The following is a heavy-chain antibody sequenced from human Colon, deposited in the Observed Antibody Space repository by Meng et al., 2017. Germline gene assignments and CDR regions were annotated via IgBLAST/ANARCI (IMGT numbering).Heavy chain of an antibody. Sequence: QVHLQGPGPGMVRPSETLSVTCPVPGASITARNWWNWVRQAPGKGLEWIGDVFHTGGTSYNPSLESRLTISVDRSKNQFYLNLRSVTAADTATYYCARGGDWGFDYWGPGTLVTVSS. V-gene: IGHV4-4*02. CDR1: GASITARNW. CDR2: VFHTGGT. J-gene: IGHJ4*02. CDR3: ARGGDWGFDY. D-gene: IGHD3-16*01.